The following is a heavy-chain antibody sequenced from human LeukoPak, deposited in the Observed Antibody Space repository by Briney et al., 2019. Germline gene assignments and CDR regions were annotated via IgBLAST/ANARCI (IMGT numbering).Heavy chain of an antibody. CDR1: GGFISSSSYH. D-gene: IGHD3-10*01. J-gene: IGHJ4*02. Sequence: SETLSLTCTVSGGFISSSSYHWGWIRQPPGKGLEWIGRIYYSGSTYYNPSLKSRVTISVDTSKNQFSLKLSSVTAADTAVYYCARQITMVRGVIIDPYYFDYWGQGTLVTVSS. V-gene: IGHV4-39*01. CDR2: IYYSGST. CDR3: ARQITMVRGVIIDPYYFDY.